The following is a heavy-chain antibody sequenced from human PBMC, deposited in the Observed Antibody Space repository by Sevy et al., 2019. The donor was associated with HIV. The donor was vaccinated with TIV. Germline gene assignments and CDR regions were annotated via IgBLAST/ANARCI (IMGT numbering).Heavy chain of an antibody. CDR1: GFTVNDKY. Sequence: EGSLRLSCAISGFTVNDKYIIWVRQAPGKGLEWVSVIFSSGSTYYADTANGRFTISRDNSKNTVDLQMNSVRAEDTAVYYCVSLFLSYRSGWSYFDYWGQGTLVTVSS. CDR3: VSLFLSYRSGWSYFDY. CDR2: IFSSGST. V-gene: IGHV3-66*02. J-gene: IGHJ4*02. D-gene: IGHD6-19*01.